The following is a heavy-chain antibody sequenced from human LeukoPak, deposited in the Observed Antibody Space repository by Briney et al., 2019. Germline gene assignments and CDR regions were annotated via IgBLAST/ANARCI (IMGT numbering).Heavy chain of an antibody. Sequence: ASVKVSCKTSRYTFNKYGLIWVRQAPGQGLEWMGWVSLYESDTKYGQNFQGRVTMTTDSFTYTAYLELKSLRFDDTAVYYCATDSDDFWGQGTLVAVSS. CDR2: VSLYESDT. J-gene: IGHJ4*02. V-gene: IGHV1-18*01. CDR3: ATDSDDF. CDR1: RYTFNKYG.